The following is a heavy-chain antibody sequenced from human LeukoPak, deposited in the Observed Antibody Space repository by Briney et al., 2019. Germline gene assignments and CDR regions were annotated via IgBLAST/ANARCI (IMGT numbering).Heavy chain of an antibody. CDR3: ARARGISMIDNWIDY. CDR1: GGPIRSYY. CDR2: INHSGST. Sequence: SETLSLTCSVSGGPIRSYYWSWLRQPPGKGLEGKGLEWIGEINHSGSTNYNPSLKSRVTISVDTSKNQFSLKLSSVTAADTAVYYCARARGISMIDNWIDYWGQGTLVTVSS. D-gene: IGHD3-22*01. V-gene: IGHV4-34*01. J-gene: IGHJ4*02.